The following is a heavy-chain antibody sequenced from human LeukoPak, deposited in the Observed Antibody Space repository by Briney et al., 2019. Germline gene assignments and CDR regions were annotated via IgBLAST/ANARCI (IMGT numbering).Heavy chain of an antibody. CDR3: ARVHQEYYFDY. V-gene: IGHV3-72*01. Sequence: GGSLRLSCAASGFTFSDHYMDWVRQAPGKGLEWVGRTRNKANSYTTEYAASVKGRFTISRDDSKNSLYLQMNSLKTEDTAVYYCARVHQEYYFDYWGQGTLVTVSS. CDR2: TRNKANSYTT. CDR1: GFTFSDHY. J-gene: IGHJ4*02.